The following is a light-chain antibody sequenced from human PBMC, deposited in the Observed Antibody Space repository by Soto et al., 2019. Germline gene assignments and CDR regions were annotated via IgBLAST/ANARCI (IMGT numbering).Light chain of an antibody. V-gene: IGKV1-39*01. Sequence: DIPMTQSPSSLSASVGDRVTITCRASQSISNYLNWYQQRPGKAPKLLIYAASSLQSGVPSRFRGSGSGTDFTLTISSLQPADFAIYFCQQTYSTLLTFGGGTKVEIK. CDR1: QSISNY. CDR2: AAS. J-gene: IGKJ4*01. CDR3: QQTYSTLLT.